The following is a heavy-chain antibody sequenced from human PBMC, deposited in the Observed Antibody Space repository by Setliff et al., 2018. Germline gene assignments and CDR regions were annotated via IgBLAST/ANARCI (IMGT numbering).Heavy chain of an antibody. CDR3: ATELRSPFWHFDL. D-gene: IGHD3-3*01. CDR1: GATLSGVV. V-gene: IGHV1-69*04. CDR2: FIPVLGKP. Sequence: SVKVSCKASGATLSGVVFSWVRQAPGHGLEWMGRFIPVLGKPNYAPRFQGRLTITVDTSTGTSYMDPRSLRSDDTAIYYCATELRSPFWHFDLWGQGSLVTVSS. J-gene: IGHJ4*02.